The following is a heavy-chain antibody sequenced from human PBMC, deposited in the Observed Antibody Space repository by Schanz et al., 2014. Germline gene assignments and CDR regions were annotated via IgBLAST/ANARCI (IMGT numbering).Heavy chain of an antibody. CDR2: ISSSSIYT. J-gene: IGHJ4*02. D-gene: IGHD5-12*01. CDR3: AREGEWGYDPPRH. Sequence: QVQLVESGGTLVKPGGSLRLSCVVSGFTFSDYYMSWIRQAPGKGLEWVSYISSSSIYTNYADSEKGRFTISRDNAKTSLSLQMNSLRAEDTAVYYCAREGEWGYDPPRHWGQGTLVTVSS. CDR1: GFTFSDYY. V-gene: IGHV3-11*06.